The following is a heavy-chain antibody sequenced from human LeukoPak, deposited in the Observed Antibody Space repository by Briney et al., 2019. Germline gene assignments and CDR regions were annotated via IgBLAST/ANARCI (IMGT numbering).Heavy chain of an antibody. V-gene: IGHV1-2*02. D-gene: IGHD3-22*01. CDR2: INPNSGGT. CDR3: ARVLIYYDSSGALGY. CDR1: GYTFTGYY. Sequence: GASVKVSCKASGYTFTGYYMHWVRQAPGQGLEWMGWINPNSGGTNYAQKFQGRVTMTRDTSISTAYMELSSLRSEDTAVYYCARVLIYYDSSGALGYWGQGTLVTVSS. J-gene: IGHJ4*02.